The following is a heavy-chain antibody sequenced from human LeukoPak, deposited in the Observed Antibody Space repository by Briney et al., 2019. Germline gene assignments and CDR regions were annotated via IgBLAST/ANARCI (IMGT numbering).Heavy chain of an antibody. CDR1: GGTFSSYA. D-gene: IGHD5-18*01. J-gene: IGHJ4*02. Sequence: ASVKVSCKASGGTFSSYAISWVRQAPGQGLEWMGGIIPIFGTANYAQKFQGRVTITADESTSTAYMELSSLRSEDTAVYYCARDLARGYSYDFDYWGQGTLVTVSS. CDR3: ARDLARGYSYDFDY. V-gene: IGHV1-69*13. CDR2: IIPIFGTA.